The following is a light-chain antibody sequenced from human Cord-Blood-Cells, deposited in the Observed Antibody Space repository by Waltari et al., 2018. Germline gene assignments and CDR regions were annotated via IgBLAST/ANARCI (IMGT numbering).Light chain of an antibody. CDR2: RNN. CDR3: AAWDDSLSGWV. Sequence: QSVLTQPPAASGNPGQRVTISCSGSSPNIGSKHVYRYQQLPGTAPKIPIYRNNQRPSGVPARFAGSKSGTSASLAISGLRSEDEADYYCAAWDDSLSGWVFGGGTKLTVL. CDR1: SPNIGSKH. V-gene: IGLV1-47*01. J-gene: IGLJ3*02.